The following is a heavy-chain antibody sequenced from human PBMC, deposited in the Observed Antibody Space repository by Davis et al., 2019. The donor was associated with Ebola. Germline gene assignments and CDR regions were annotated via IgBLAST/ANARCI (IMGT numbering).Heavy chain of an antibody. CDR3: AREKDYYYHGLDV. CDR2: IYTTGST. Sequence: PGGSLRLSCTVSGGSISSYYWSWIRQPAGKGLEWIGRIYTTGSTNYNSSLKSRVTMSVDTSKNQFSLKLSSVTAADTAVYYCAREKDYYYHGLDVWGQGTTVTVSS. CDR1: GGSISSYY. V-gene: IGHV4-4*07. D-gene: IGHD2-15*01. J-gene: IGHJ6*02.